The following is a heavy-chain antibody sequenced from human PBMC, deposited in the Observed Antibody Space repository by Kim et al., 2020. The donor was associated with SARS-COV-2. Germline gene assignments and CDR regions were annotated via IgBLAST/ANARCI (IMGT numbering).Heavy chain of an antibody. CDR3: VRKRMGGSFDI. Sequence: GGSQRLSCATSGFTFSAYDMNWVRQAPGKGLEWLSFITKCSTTIYYADSVEGRFTISRDNAKNSLFLQMNSLRDEDTALYYCVRKRMGGSFDIWGQGTMV. CDR1: GFTFSAYD. V-gene: IGHV3-48*02. D-gene: IGHD3-16*01. J-gene: IGHJ3*02. CDR2: ITKCSTTI.